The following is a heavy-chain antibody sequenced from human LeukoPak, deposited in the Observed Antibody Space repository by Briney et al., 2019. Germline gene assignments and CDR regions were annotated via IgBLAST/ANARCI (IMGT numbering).Heavy chain of an antibody. CDR3: VREYYGDYGPDY. CDR1: GFTFSSYW. V-gene: IGHV3-74*01. CDR2: INSDGSST. J-gene: IGHJ4*02. D-gene: IGHD4-17*01. Sequence: GGSLRPSCAASGFTFSSYWMHWVRQAPGKGLVWVSRINSDGSSTSYADSVKGRFTISRDNAKNTLNLQMTSLRAEDTAVYYCVREYYGDYGPDYWGQGTLVTVSS.